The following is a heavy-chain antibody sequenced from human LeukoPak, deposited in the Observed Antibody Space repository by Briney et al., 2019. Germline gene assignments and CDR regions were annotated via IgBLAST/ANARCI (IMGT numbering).Heavy chain of an antibody. CDR1: GFTFSNYA. CDR2: NSGSGGST. Sequence: PGGSLRLSCAASGFTFSNYAMSWVRQAPGKGLEWVSANSGSGGSTYYADSVKGRFTISRDNSKNTLYLQMNSLRAEDTAVYYCAKVGVSSGWYGGFYYWGQGTLVTVSS. D-gene: IGHD6-19*01. CDR3: AKVGVSSGWYGGFYY. V-gene: IGHV3-23*01. J-gene: IGHJ4*02.